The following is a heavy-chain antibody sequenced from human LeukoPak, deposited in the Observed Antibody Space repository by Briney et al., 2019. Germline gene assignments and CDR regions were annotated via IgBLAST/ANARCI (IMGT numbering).Heavy chain of an antibody. CDR1: GYTFTSYD. CDR2: MNPNSGNT. V-gene: IGHV1-8*01. CDR3: ARGAELEPTYYYYGMDV. D-gene: IGHD1-1*01. J-gene: IGHJ6*02. Sequence: ASVKVSCKDSGYTFTSYDINWVRQATGQGLEWMGWMNPNSGNTGYAQKFQGRVTMTRNTSISTAYMELSSLRSEDTAVYYCARGAELEPTYYYYGMDVWGQGTTVTVSS.